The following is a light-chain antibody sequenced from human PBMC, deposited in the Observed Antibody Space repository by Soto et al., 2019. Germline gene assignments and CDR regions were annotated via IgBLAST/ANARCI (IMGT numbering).Light chain of an antibody. CDR3: SSHTSGSTRV. Sequence: QSVLTQPASVPGSPGQSIAISCTGTSGDVGGYDYVSWYQQHPDKAPKPMIYEVTKRPSWVSNRFSGSKSGNTASLTISGLQPEDEADYYCSSHTSGSTRVFGSGTKVTVL. J-gene: IGLJ1*01. CDR1: SGDVGGYDY. V-gene: IGLV2-14*01. CDR2: EVT.